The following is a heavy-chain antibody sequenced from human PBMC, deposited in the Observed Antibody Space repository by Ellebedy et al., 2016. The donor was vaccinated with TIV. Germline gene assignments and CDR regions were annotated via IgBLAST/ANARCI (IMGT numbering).Heavy chain of an antibody. Sequence: SVKVSCXSSGGLFRNAIGWVRQAPGQGLEWMGGIIPMSGTANHAQKFQGRVTITADISTRITNMELSSLRSEDTAVYYCASLTTVPPDYGDPARYFDSWGQGTLVTVS. CDR2: IIPMSGTA. V-gene: IGHV1-69*06. CDR1: GGLFRNA. D-gene: IGHD4-17*01. CDR3: ASLTTVPPDYGDPARYFDS. J-gene: IGHJ4*02.